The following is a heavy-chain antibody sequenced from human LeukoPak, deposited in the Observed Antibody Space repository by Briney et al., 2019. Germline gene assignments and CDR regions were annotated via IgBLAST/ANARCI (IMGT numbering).Heavy chain of an antibody. D-gene: IGHD6-6*01. V-gene: IGHV1-69*13. CDR1: GGTFSSYA. CDR3: ARAPGIAALLMDV. J-gene: IGHJ6*03. CDR2: IIPIFGTA. Sequence: SVKVSCKASGGTFSSYAISWVRRAPGQGREWMGGIIPIFGTANYAQKFQGRVTITADESTSTAYMELSSLRSEDTAVYYCARAPGIAALLMDVWGKGTTVTVSS.